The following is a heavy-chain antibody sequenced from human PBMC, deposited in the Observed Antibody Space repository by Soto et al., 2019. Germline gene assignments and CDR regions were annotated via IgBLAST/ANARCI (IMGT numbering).Heavy chain of an antibody. J-gene: IGHJ6*03. CDR2: IWYDGSNK. Sequence: GGSLRLSCAASGFTFSSYGMHWVRQAPGKGLEWVAVIWYDGSNKYYADSVKGRFTISRDNSKNTLYLQMNSLRAEDTAVYYCASQYSSSWYYNYYYYMDVWGKGTTVTVSS. D-gene: IGHD6-13*01. V-gene: IGHV3-33*01. CDR3: ASQYSSSWYYNYYYYMDV. CDR1: GFTFSSYG.